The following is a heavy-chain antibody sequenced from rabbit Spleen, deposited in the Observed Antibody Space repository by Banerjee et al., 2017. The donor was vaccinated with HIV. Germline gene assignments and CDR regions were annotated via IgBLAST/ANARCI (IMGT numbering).Heavy chain of an antibody. CDR2: IDPIFGIT. CDR1: GFDISKYG. Sequence: QLEESAGGLVQPGGSLKLSCTVSGFDISKYGVTWVRQAPGKGLEWIGYIDPIFGITYYATWVNGRFTISSHDAQNTLYLQLNSLTVADTATYFCVRGASSSGYYSLWGPGTLVTVS. D-gene: IGHD1-1*01. V-gene: IGHV1S7*01. CDR3: VRGASSSGYYSL. J-gene: IGHJ4*01.